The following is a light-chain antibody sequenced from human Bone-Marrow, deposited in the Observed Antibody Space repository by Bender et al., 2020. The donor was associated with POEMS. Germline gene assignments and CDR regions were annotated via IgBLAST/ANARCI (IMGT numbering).Light chain of an antibody. V-gene: IGLV1-40*01. CDR1: TSNIGAGYD. CDR2: GDN. CDR3: AVWDDSLNGWV. Sequence: QSVPTQPPSVSGAPGQRVTISCTGSTSNIGAGYDVHWYQQLPGTTPKLLIYGDNNRPSGVPDRFFGSKSGTSASLAISGLQSEDEADYYCAVWDDSLNGWVFGGGTKLTVL. J-gene: IGLJ3*02.